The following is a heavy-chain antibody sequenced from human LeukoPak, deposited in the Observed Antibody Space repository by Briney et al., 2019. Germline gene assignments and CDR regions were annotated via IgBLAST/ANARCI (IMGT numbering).Heavy chain of an antibody. D-gene: IGHD3-10*01. Sequence: SETLSLTCTVPGGSISSADYCWSWIRQPPGKGLEWIGNICYSGSTYYIPSLKSRLTISLDTSKNQFSLKLSSVTAADTAVYYCAAIVRGSGSYSIDYWGQGTLVTVSS. J-gene: IGHJ4*02. CDR2: ICYSGST. CDR1: GGSISSADYC. CDR3: AAIVRGSGSYSIDY. V-gene: IGHV4-30-4*01.